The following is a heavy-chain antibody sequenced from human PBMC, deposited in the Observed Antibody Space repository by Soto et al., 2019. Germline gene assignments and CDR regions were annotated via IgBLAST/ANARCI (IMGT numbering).Heavy chain of an antibody. CDR1: GYSFPGYS. CDR2: IDPSDSYT. CDR3: ARSYCDSSGYYPQDDY. J-gene: IGHJ4*02. V-gene: IGHV5-10-1*01. D-gene: IGHD3-22*01. Sequence: GESLKLSCECSGYSFPGYSISWVRQMPGKGLEWMGRIDPSDSYTNYNPSFQGHVTFSVDKSISTAYLQWSSLKASDTAMYYCARSYCDSSGYYPQDDYWGQGTRVTVSS.